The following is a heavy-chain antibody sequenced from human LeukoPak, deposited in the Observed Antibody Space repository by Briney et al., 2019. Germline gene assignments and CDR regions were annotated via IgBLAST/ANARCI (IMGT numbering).Heavy chain of an antibody. V-gene: IGHV3-33*03. D-gene: IGHD6-13*01. CDR2: IWYDGSYK. J-gene: IGHJ4*02. CDR3: AKLGPEKALYSSSSIDY. CDR1: GFTFSSYG. Sequence: GRSLRLSCVASGFTFSSYGMQWVRQAPGKGLEWVAVIWYDGSYKHYADFVKGRFDISRDNSKNTLYLQMNSLRAEDTPVYYRAKLGPEKALYSSSSIDYWGQGTLVTVSS.